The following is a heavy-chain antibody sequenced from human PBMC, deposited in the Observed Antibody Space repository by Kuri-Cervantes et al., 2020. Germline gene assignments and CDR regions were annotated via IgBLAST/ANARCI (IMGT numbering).Heavy chain of an antibody. Sequence: ASVKVSCKASGYTFTSYAMHWVRQAPGQRLEWMGWINAGNGNTKYSQKFQGRVTITRDTSASTAYMELSSLRSEDTAVYYCARDQGDEGSTTYYYYGMDVWGQGTTVTVSS. J-gene: IGHJ6*02. CDR2: INAGNGNT. CDR3: ARDQGDEGSTTYYYYGMDV. V-gene: IGHV1-3*01. CDR1: GYTFTSYA. D-gene: IGHD6-13*01.